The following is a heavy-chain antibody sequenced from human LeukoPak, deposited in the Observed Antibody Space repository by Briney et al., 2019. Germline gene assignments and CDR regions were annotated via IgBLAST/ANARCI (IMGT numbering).Heavy chain of an antibody. Sequence: PSQTLSLTCTVSGGSISSGDYYWSWIRQPPGKGLEWIGYIYYSGSTYYNPSLKSRVTISVDTSKNQFSLKLSSVTAADTAVYYCARGGPDTMIVGGNWFDPRGQGTLVTVSS. CDR2: IYYSGST. D-gene: IGHD3-22*01. J-gene: IGHJ5*02. CDR3: ARGGPDTMIVGGNWFDP. CDR1: GGSISSGDYY. V-gene: IGHV4-30-4*01.